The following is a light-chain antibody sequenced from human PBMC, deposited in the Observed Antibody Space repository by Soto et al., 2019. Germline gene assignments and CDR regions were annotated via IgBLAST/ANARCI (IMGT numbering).Light chain of an antibody. J-gene: IGKJ4*01. CDR2: AAS. Sequence: DIQMTQSPSSVAASVGERVTITCRASQGISSWLSCYQQRPGEAPKVLLFAASSLQSGFPSRFSGSGSETDFTLTSSRLQPEDSATYSWKQANLFPLTVGGGTKVESK. V-gene: IGKV1-12*01. CDR3: KQANLFPLT. CDR1: QGISSW.